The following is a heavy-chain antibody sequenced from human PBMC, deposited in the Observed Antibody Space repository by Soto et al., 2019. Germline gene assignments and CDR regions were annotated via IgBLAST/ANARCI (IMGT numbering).Heavy chain of an antibody. J-gene: IGHJ4*02. Sequence: ETRARSYPFTGYSVDTHYWILRRPPPGKGLECMGYVYYSGSTNYNPSLKSRVTISVDTSKNQISLRLKSVTAADTAVYYCARAETSGIHYFDYWGQGSLVSVSS. D-gene: IGHD6-13*01. CDR2: VYYSGST. CDR1: GYSVDTHY. V-gene: IGHV4-59*02. CDR3: ARAETSGIHYFDY.